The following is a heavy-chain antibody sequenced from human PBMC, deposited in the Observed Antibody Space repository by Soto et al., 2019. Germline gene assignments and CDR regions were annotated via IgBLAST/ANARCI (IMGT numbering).Heavy chain of an antibody. CDR1: GYTFTSYA. D-gene: IGHD6-6*01. V-gene: IGHV1-3*01. CDR3: ASSYSSSTGFDC. CDR2: INAGNGNT. Sequence: AASVKVSCKASGYTFTSYAMHWVRQAPGQRLEWMGWINAGNGNTKYSQKFQGRVTITRDTSASTAYMELSSLRSEDTAVYYCASSYSSSTGFDCWGQGTLVTVSS. J-gene: IGHJ4*02.